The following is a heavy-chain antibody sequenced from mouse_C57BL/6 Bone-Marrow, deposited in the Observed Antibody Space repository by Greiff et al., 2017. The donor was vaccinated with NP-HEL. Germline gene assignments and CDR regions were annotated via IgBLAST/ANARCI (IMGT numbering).Heavy chain of an antibody. CDR3: ARLPLYYGSSYWYFDV. D-gene: IGHD1-1*01. V-gene: IGHV1-53*01. J-gene: IGHJ1*03. Sequence: VQLQQSGTELVKPGASVKLSCKASGYTFTSYWMHWVKQRPGQGLEWIGNINPSNGGTNYNEKFKSKATLTVDKSSSTAYMQLSSLTSEDSAVYYCARLPLYYGSSYWYFDVWGTGTTVTVSS. CDR1: GYTFTSYW. CDR2: INPSNGGT.